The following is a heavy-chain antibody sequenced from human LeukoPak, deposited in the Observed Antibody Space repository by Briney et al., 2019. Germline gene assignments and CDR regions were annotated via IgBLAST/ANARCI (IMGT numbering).Heavy chain of an antibody. Sequence: SETLSLTCAVYGGSFSGYYWSWIRQPPGKGLEWIGEINHSGSTNYNPSLKRRVTISVDTSKNQFSLKLSSVTAADTAVYYCARGRIQLWLMSRYYGMDVWGQGTTVTVSS. CDR2: INHSGST. J-gene: IGHJ6*02. D-gene: IGHD5-18*01. V-gene: IGHV4-34*01. CDR3: ARGRIQLWLMSRYYGMDV. CDR1: GGSFSGYY.